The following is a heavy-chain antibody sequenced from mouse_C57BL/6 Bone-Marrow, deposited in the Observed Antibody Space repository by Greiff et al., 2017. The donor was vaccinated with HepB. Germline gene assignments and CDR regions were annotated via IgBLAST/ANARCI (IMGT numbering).Heavy chain of an antibody. CDR2: INYDGSST. CDR3: ARGGYGNYGYFDV. J-gene: IGHJ1*03. Sequence: EVKLMESEGGLVQPGSSMKLSCTASGFTFSDYYMAWVRQVPEKGLEWVANINYDGSSTYYLDSLKSRFIISRDNAKNILYLQMSSLKSEDTATYYCARGGYGNYGYFDVWGTGTTVTVSS. V-gene: IGHV5-16*01. D-gene: IGHD2-1*01. CDR1: GFTFSDYY.